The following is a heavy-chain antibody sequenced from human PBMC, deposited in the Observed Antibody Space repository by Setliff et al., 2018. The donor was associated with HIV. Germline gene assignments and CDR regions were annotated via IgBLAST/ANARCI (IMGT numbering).Heavy chain of an antibody. CDR1: GFTFSSYG. J-gene: IGHJ4*02. Sequence: LRLSCAASGFTFSSYGMSWVRQAPERGLEWVSAISDSGDNTNYADSVKGRFTISRDDSKNTLYVQMTSLRAEDTAVYYCAKSAFGGVSPFDYWGQGTLVTVSS. D-gene: IGHD3-16*01. CDR3: AKSAFGGVSPFDY. V-gene: IGHV3-23*01. CDR2: ISDSGDNT.